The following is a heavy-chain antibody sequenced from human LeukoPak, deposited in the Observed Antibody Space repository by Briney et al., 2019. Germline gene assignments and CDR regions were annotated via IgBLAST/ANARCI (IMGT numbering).Heavy chain of an antibody. CDR1: GFTFSSYE. V-gene: IGHV3-48*03. J-gene: IGHJ4*02. D-gene: IGHD2-2*01. Sequence: PGGSLRLSCAASGFTFSSYEMNWVRQAPGKGLEWVSYISSSGSTIYYADSVKGRFTISRDNAKNSLYLQMNSLRAEDTAVYYCARVMGRYCSSNSCYVDYWGQGTLVTVSS. CDR3: ARVMGRYCSSNSCYVDY. CDR2: ISSSGSTI.